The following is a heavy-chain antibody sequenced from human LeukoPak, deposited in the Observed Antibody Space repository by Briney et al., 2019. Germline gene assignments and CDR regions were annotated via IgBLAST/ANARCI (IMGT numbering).Heavy chain of an antibody. V-gene: IGHV3-48*03. J-gene: IGHJ6*02. CDR1: GFTFSSYE. Sequence: PGGSLRLSCAASGFTFSSYEMNWVRPAPGKGLEWVSYISSSGSATYYADSVRGRFTVSRDNAKNSLSLQMNSLRAEDTAVYYCARVRAAYCYGMDVWGRGTTVTVSS. CDR3: ARVRAAYCYGMDV. CDR2: ISSSGSAT.